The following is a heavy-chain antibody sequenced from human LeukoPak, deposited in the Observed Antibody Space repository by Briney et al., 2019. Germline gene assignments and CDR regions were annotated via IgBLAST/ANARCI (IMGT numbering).Heavy chain of an antibody. V-gene: IGHV1-18*01. J-gene: IGHJ3*02. D-gene: IGHD5-12*01. CDR2: ISAYNGNT. CDR1: GYTFTSYG. CDR3: ASHYSGYGFRGDAFDI. Sequence: ASVKVSCKASGYTFTSYGISWVRQAPGQGLEWMGWISAYNGNTNYAQKLQGRVTMTTDTSTSTAYMELRSLRSDDTAVYYCASHYSGYGFRGDAFDIWGQGTMVTVSS.